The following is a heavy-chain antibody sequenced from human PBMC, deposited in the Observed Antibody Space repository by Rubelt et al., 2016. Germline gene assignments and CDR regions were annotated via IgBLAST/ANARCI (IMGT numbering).Heavy chain of an antibody. CDR2: INHSGST. D-gene: IGHD4-17*01. Sequence: QVQLQQWGAGLLKPSETLSLTCAVYGGSFSGYYWSWIRQPPGKGLEWIGEINHSGSTNYNPSPKVGVTISVDTSKNQFSLKLSSVTAADTAVYYCARECNCDYSRGFDYWGQGTLVTVSS. CDR1: GGSFSGYY. J-gene: IGHJ4*02. CDR3: ARECNCDYSRGFDY. V-gene: IGHV4-34*01.